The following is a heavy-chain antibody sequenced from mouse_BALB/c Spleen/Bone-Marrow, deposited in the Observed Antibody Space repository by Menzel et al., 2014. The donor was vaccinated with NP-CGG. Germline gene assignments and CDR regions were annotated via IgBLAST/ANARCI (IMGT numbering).Heavy chain of an antibody. CDR1: GFTFSSYT. V-gene: IGHV5-12-2*01. Sequence: EVNVVESGGGLVQPGGSLKLSCAASGFTFSSYTMSWVRQTPEKRLDWVAYISNGGGSTYYPDTVKGRFTISRDNAKNTLYLQMSSQKSDDTAMDYCARGNGFAYWGQGTLVTVSA. CDR3: ARGNGFAY. J-gene: IGHJ3*01. CDR2: ISNGGGST.